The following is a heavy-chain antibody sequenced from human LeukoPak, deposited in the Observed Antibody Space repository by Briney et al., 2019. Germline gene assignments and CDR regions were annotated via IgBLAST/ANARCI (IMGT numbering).Heavy chain of an antibody. V-gene: IGHV4-4*07. Sequence: PSETLSLTCTVSGGSISSYYWSWIRQPAGKGLEWIGRIYTSGSTNYNPSLKSRVTMSVDTSKNQFSLKLSSVTAADTAVYYCAREVRQWLSRTPLNFDYWGQGTLVTVSP. CDR3: AREVRQWLSRTPLNFDY. CDR2: IYTSGST. CDR1: GGSISSYY. J-gene: IGHJ4*02. D-gene: IGHD6-19*01.